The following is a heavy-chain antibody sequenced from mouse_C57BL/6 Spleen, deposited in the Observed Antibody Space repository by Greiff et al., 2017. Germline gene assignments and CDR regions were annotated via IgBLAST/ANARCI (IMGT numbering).Heavy chain of an antibody. CDR3: TYCYGSCFPCFAY. CDR1: GFNIKDDY. V-gene: IGHV14-4*01. CDR2: IDPENGDT. D-gene: IGHD1-1*01. J-gene: IGHJ3*01. Sequence: VQLQQSGAELVRPGASVKLSCTASGFNIKDDYMHWVKQRPEQGLEWIGWIDPENGDTEYASKFQGKATIPADTSSNTAYLQLSSLTSEDTAVYYCTYCYGSCFPCFAYWGQGTLVTVSA.